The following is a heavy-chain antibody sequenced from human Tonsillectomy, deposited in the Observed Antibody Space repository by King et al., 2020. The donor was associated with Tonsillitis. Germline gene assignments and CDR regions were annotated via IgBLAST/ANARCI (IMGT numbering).Heavy chain of an antibody. V-gene: IGHV3-30*14. J-gene: IGHJ4*02. CDR3: AKDRSWLFDS. CDR1: GFTFTRSS. Sequence: VQLVESGGGVVQPGGSLRLSCAASGFTFTRSSMHWVRQAPGKGLEWVAIISSVGTIQYYADAVKGRFTISRDNSMNTLYLQLSGLRGEDTAVYYCAKDRSWLFDSWGQGTLVTVSS. D-gene: IGHD5-12*01. CDR2: ISSVGTIQ.